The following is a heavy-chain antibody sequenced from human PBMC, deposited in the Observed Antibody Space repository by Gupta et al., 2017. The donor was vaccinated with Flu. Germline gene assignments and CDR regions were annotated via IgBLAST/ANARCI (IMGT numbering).Heavy chain of an antibody. D-gene: IGHD6-13*01. V-gene: IGHV3-21*01. CDR1: GFTFSSYS. CDR3: ARDGNRYSSSWSWGYYYYGMDV. J-gene: IGHJ6*02. CDR2: ISSSSSYI. Sequence: EVQLVESGGGLVKPGGSLRLSCAASGFTFSSYSMNWVRQAPGKGLEWVSSISSSSSYIYYADSVKGRFTISRDNAKNSLYLQMNSLRAEDTAVYYCARDGNRYSSSWSWGYYYYGMDVWGQGTTVTVSS.